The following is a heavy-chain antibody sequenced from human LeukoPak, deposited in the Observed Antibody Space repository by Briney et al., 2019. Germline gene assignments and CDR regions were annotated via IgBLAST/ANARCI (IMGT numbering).Heavy chain of an antibody. CDR3: ARFPTRYCGGSCTGFDY. Sequence: PSETLSLTCTVSGGSISSTSYYWGWIRQPPGKGLEWIGSIYYSGSTYYNPSLKSRVTISVDTSKNQFSLKLSSATAADTAVYYCARFPTRYCGGSCTGFDYWGQGTLVTVSS. CDR1: GGSISSTSYY. V-gene: IGHV4-39*07. CDR2: IYYSGST. D-gene: IGHD2-15*01. J-gene: IGHJ4*02.